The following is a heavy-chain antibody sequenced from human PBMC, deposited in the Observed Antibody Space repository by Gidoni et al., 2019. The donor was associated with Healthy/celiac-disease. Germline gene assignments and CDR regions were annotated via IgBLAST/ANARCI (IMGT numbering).Heavy chain of an antibody. V-gene: IGHV3-23*01. CDR3: AKELVNYGDDSGWFDP. CDR1: GFTFSSYA. D-gene: IGHD4-17*01. J-gene: IGHJ5*02. CDR2: ISGSGGST. Sequence: EVQLLESGGGLVQHGGSLRLSCAASGFTFSSYAMSWVRQAPGKGLECVSAISGSGGSTYYADSVKGRFTISRDNSKNTLYLQMNSLRAEDTAVYYCAKELVNYGDDSGWFDPWGQGTLVTVSS.